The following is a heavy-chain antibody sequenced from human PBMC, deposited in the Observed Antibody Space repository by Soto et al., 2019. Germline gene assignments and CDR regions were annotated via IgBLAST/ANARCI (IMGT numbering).Heavy chain of an antibody. CDR1: GGSINSSDHF. D-gene: IGHD3-10*02. CDR2: VYYTETT. V-gene: IGHV4-39*01. CDR3: ARQRVLSTNMFITSFDP. Sequence: SETLSLTCGLSGGSINSSDHFWGWIRQTPGKGLEWIGSVYYTETTYYNPSLKSPVTISVETSRNTFSLKVNSVTAADTGIYYCARQRVLSTNMFITSFDPWGQGTLVTVSS. J-gene: IGHJ5*02.